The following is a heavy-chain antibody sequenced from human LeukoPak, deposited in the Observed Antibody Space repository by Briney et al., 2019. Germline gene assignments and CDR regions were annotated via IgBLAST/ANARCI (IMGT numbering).Heavy chain of an antibody. Sequence: KPEESLKISCKGSGYSFTSYWIGWVRQMPGKGLEWMGIIYPGDSDTRYSPSFQGQVTISADKSISTAYLQWSSLKASDTAMYYYASQRRDSSGYADYWGQGTLVTVSS. D-gene: IGHD3-22*01. CDR3: ASQRRDSSGYADY. CDR2: IYPGDSDT. CDR1: GYSFTSYW. J-gene: IGHJ4*02. V-gene: IGHV5-51*03.